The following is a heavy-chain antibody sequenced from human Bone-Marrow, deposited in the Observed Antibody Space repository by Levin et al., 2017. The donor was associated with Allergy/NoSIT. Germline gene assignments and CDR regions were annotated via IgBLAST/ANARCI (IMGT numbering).Heavy chain of an antibody. D-gene: IGHD2-15*01. V-gene: IGHV1-46*01. CDR2: INPNNDGT. CDR1: GYTFTSHY. J-gene: IGHJ4*02. CDR3: ARGDVVVVVAANVLDS. Sequence: ASVKVSCKASGYTFTSHYMHWVRQAPGQGLEWMAIINPNNDGTTFAQKFQGRVTVTTDTSTSTVYLELNRLTSDDTAVYYCARGDVVVVVAANVLDSWGQGTLVTVSS.